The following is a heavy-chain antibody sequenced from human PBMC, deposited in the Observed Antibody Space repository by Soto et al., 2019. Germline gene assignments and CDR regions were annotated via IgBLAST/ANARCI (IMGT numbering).Heavy chain of an antibody. Sequence: ASVKVSCKASGYTFTSYDINWARQATGQGLEWMGWMNPNSGNTGYAQKFQGRVTMTRNTSISTAYMELSSLRSEDTAVYYCARGLAEWSQGVWFDPWGQGTLVTVSS. CDR2: MNPNSGNT. D-gene: IGHD3-3*01. J-gene: IGHJ5*02. CDR1: GYTFTSYD. V-gene: IGHV1-8*01. CDR3: ARGLAEWSQGVWFDP.